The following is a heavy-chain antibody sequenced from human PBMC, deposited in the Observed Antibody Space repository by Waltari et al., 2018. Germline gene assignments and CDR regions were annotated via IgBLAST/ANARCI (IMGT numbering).Heavy chain of an antibody. CDR1: GYSISSGYY. D-gene: IGHD3-10*01. Sequence: QVQLQESGPGLVKPSETLSLTCAVSGYSISSGYYWGWIRQPPGKGLEGIGSIYHSGSTYYNPSLKSRVTISVDTSKTQFSLKLSSVTAADTAVYYCARVTMVQGVIGAFDIWGQGTMVTVSS. J-gene: IGHJ3*02. CDR3: ARVTMVQGVIGAFDI. CDR2: IYHSGST. V-gene: IGHV4-38-2*01.